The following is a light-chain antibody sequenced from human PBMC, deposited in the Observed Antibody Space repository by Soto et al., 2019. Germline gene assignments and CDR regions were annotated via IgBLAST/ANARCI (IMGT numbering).Light chain of an antibody. CDR2: ANI. J-gene: IGLJ1*01. CDR3: QSYDSSLSAYV. CDR1: TSNIGAGYD. V-gene: IGLV1-40*01. Sequence: QSVLTQPPSVSGAPGQRVTISCTGTTSNIGAGYDVHWYQQLPGAAPNLLIYANINRPSGVPDRLSGSKSGTSASLAITGLQADDEADYYCQSYDSSLSAYVFATGTKLTVL.